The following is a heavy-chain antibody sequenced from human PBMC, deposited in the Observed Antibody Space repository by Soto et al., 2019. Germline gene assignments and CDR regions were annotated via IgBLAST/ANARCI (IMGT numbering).Heavy chain of an antibody. CDR1: GGSFSGYY. CDR2: INHSGST. Sequence: AQLQQWGAGLLKPSETLSLTCAVYGGSFSGYYWSWIRQPPGKGLEWIGEINHSGSTNYNPSLKSRVTISVDTSKNQFSLKLSSVTAADTAVYYCARGRRSIAARPSWFDPWGQGTLVTVSS. V-gene: IGHV4-34*01. J-gene: IGHJ5*02. CDR3: ARGRRSIAARPSWFDP. D-gene: IGHD6-6*01.